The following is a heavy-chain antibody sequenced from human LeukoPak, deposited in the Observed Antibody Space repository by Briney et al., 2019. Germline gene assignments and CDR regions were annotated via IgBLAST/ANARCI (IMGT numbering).Heavy chain of an antibody. CDR3: AKDWWYSSGWPFDY. D-gene: IGHD6-19*01. Sequence: PGGSLRLSCAASGFTFSSYSMNWVRQAPGKGLEWVSSISSSSSYIYYADSVKGRFTISRDNAKNSLYLQMNSLRAEDTAVYYCAKDWWYSSGWPFDYWGQGTLVTVSS. CDR2: ISSSSSYI. V-gene: IGHV3-21*04. J-gene: IGHJ4*02. CDR1: GFTFSSYS.